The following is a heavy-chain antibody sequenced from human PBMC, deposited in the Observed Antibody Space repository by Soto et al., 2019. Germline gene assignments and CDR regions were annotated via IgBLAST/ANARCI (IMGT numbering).Heavy chain of an antibody. CDR3: AKGGYTSPFDY. J-gene: IGHJ4*02. Sequence: EVQLLESGGGLVQPGGSLRLSCAASGFTFSRYAMTWVRQAPGKGLDWVSTIRASGGDTYYADSVKGRFTISRDNSMNTLFLHMNSLRAEDTAIYYWAKGGYTSPFDYWGLGTLVTVSS. D-gene: IGHD5-12*01. V-gene: IGHV3-23*01. CDR2: IRASGGDT. CDR1: GFTFSRYA.